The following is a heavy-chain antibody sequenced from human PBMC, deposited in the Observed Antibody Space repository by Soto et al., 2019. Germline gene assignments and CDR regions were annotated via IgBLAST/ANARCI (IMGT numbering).Heavy chain of an antibody. CDR1: GDTFTFYS. J-gene: IGHJ4*02. V-gene: IGHV1-69*02. CDR2: INPILSMS. D-gene: IGHD3-10*01. CDR3: ASSYGSGYRAFDY. Sequence: QVQLVQSGAEVKKPGSSVRVSCKDSGDTFTFYSINWVRQAPGLGIEWMGRINPILSMSNYAQRYQGRVTMTADKSPSTAYMELSSLRSEDTAMYYCASSYGSGYRAFDYWGQGALVTVSS.